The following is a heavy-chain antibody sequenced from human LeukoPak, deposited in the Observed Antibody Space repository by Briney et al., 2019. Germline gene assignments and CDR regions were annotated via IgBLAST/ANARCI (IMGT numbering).Heavy chain of an antibody. D-gene: IGHD6-19*01. CDR1: GFTFSSYG. CDR2: IRYDGSNK. V-gene: IGHV3-30*02. Sequence: PGGSLRLSCAASGFTFSSYGMHWVRQAPGKGLEWVAFIRYDGSNKYYADSVKGRFTISRDNSKNTLYLQMHSLRAEDAAVYYCAKHQYCSGLRGDYWGQGTLVTGSS. CDR3: AKHQYCSGLRGDY. J-gene: IGHJ4*01.